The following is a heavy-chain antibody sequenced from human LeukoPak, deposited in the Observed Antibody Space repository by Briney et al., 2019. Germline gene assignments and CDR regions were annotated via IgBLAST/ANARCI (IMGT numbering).Heavy chain of an antibody. CDR1: GFTFNNYA. V-gene: IGHV3-30*02. CDR3: AKGPTNCSGGSCYYFDY. Sequence: GGSLRLSCAASGFTFNNYAMHWVRQAPGKGLEWVAFIRYDGSNKYYADSVKGRFTISRDNSKNTLYLQMNSPRAEDTAVYYCAKGPTNCSGGSCYYFDYWGQGTLVTVSS. CDR2: IRYDGSNK. D-gene: IGHD2-15*01. J-gene: IGHJ4*02.